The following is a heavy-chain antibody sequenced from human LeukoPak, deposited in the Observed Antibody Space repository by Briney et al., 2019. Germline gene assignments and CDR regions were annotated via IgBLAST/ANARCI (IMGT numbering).Heavy chain of an antibody. D-gene: IGHD2-2*01. Sequence: GASVKVSCKASGYTFTGYYMHWVRQAPGQGLEWMGWINPNSGGTNYAQKFQGRVTMTRATSISTAYMELSRLRSDDTAVYYCARASRRYCSSTSCLYFDYWGQGTLVTVSS. J-gene: IGHJ4*02. CDR1: GYTFTGYY. V-gene: IGHV1-2*02. CDR2: INPNSGGT. CDR3: ARASRRYCSSTSCLYFDY.